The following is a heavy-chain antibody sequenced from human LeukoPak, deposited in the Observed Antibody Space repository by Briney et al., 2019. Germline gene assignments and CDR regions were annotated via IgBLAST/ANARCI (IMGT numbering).Heavy chain of an antibody. CDR2: ISGSGAGT. CDR1: GFPFSSYA. J-gene: IGHJ4*02. V-gene: IGHV3-23*01. Sequence: GGSLRLSCTASGFPFSSYAMIWVRQAPGKGLEWVSAISGSGAGTHYADSVRGRFTISRDNSNNTVYLLMNSLRAEDTATYYCTRGSMVGWYSAYWGQGTLITVSS. CDR3: TRGSMVGWYSAY. D-gene: IGHD6-19*01.